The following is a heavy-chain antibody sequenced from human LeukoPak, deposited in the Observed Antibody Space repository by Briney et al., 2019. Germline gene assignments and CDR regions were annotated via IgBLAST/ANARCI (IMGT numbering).Heavy chain of an antibody. D-gene: IGHD6-13*01. CDR1: GFTFSSCS. CDR2: ISSSSSYI. CDR3: ARDPGYSSSAFMDV. J-gene: IGHJ6*03. V-gene: IGHV3-21*01. Sequence: GGSLRLSCAASGFTFSSCSMNWVRQAPGKGLEWVSSISSSSSYIYYADSVKGRFTISRDNAKNSLYLQMNSLRAEDTAVYYCARDPGYSSSAFMDVWGKGTTVTVSS.